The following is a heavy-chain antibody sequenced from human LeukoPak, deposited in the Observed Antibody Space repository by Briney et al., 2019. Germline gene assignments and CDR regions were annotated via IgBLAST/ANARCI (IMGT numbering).Heavy chain of an antibody. J-gene: IGHJ4*02. Sequence: GGSLRLSCAASGFTVSSNYMSWVRQAPGKGLEWVSAIYSGGSTYYADSVKGRFTISRDNSKNTLYLQMNSLRAEDTAVYYCARDRSIAARRVFLNYWGQGTLVTVSS. CDR1: GFTVSSNY. V-gene: IGHV3-66*01. CDR3: ARDRSIAARRVFLNY. CDR2: IYSGGST. D-gene: IGHD6-6*01.